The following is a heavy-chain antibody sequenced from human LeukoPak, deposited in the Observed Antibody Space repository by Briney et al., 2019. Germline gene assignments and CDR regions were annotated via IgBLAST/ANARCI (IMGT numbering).Heavy chain of an antibody. CDR2: ISGYNGKA. CDR3: ARDAREVLLWFGEFFP. J-gene: IGHJ5*02. Sequence: ASVKVSCKASGYTFTNYGINWVRQAPGQGLEWMGWISGYNGKAKYAQKVQGRVTMTTDTSTSTAYMELRRLTSDDTAVYYCARDAREVLLWFGEFFPWGQGTLVTVSS. V-gene: IGHV1-18*01. D-gene: IGHD3-10*01. CDR1: GYTFTNYG.